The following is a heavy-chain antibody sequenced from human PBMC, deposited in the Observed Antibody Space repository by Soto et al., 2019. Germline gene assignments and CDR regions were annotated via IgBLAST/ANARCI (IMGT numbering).Heavy chain of an antibody. J-gene: IGHJ5*02. CDR1: GYTFTSYD. V-gene: IGHV1-8*01. CDR2: MNPNSGNT. Sequence: ASVKVSCKASGYTFTSYDINWVRQATGQGLEWMGWMNPNSGNTGYAQKFQGRVTVTRNTSISTAYMELSSLRSEDTAVYYCARGKDYYDSSGYFYWFDPWGQGTLVTVSS. CDR3: ARGKDYYDSSGYFYWFDP. D-gene: IGHD3-22*01.